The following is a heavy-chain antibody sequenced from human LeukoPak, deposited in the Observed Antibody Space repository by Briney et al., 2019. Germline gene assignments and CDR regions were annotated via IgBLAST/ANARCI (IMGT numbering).Heavy chain of an antibody. CDR2: INPNSGGT. D-gene: IGHD1-26*01. J-gene: IGHJ4*02. CDR3: ARAKVGATTDFDY. V-gene: IGHV1-2*02. CDR1: GYTFTGHY. Sequence: ASVKVSCKASGYTFTGHYMHWVRQAPGQGLEWMGWINPNSGGTNYAQKFQGRVTMTRDTSISTAYMELSRLRSDDTAVYYCARAKVGATTDFDYWGQGTLVTVSS.